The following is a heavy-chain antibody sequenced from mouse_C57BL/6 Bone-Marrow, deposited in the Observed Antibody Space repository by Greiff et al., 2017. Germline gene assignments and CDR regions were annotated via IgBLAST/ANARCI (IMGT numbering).Heavy chain of an antibody. CDR2: IDPETGGT. Sequence: VQGVESGAELVRPGASVTLSCKASGYTFTDYEMHWVKQTPVHGLEWIGAIDPETGGTAYNQKFKGKAILTADKSSSTAYMELLSLTSEDAAVYYCTIYYGKGDYAMNYWGQGTSVTVSS. V-gene: IGHV1-15*01. CDR1: GYTFTDYE. CDR3: TIYYGKGDYAMNY. J-gene: IGHJ4*01. D-gene: IGHD2-1*01.